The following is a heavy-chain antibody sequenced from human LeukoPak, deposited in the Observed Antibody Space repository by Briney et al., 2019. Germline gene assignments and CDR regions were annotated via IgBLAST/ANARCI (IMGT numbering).Heavy chain of an antibody. V-gene: IGHV4-59*01. J-gene: IGHJ4*02. D-gene: IGHD6-19*01. CDR2: IYYSGST. Sequence: SETLSLTCTVSGGSISSYHWRWIRQPPGKGLEWLGSIYYSGSTNYNPSFKSRVTISVDKSNNQFSLKMSSVAAADTTVNYCARVVSGCTRYDYWGQGTLVTVSS. CDR1: GGSISSYH. CDR3: ARVVSGCTRYDY.